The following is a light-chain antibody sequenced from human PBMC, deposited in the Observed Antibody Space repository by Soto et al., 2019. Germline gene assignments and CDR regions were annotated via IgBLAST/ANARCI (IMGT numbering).Light chain of an antibody. CDR1: SSDVGGYNY. CDR2: EVS. CDR3: SSYTSSSTRV. V-gene: IGLV2-8*01. Sequence: QSALTQPPSASGSPGQSVTISCTGTSSDVGGYNYVSWYHQHPGKAPKLMIYEVSKRPSGVPDRFSGSKSGNTASLTVSGLQAEDEADYYCSSYTSSSTRVFGTGTKVTVL. J-gene: IGLJ1*01.